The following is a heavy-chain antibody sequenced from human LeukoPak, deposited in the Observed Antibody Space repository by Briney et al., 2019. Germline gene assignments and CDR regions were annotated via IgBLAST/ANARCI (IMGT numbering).Heavy chain of an antibody. CDR3: AKSSSTSSYDAFNL. J-gene: IGHJ3*01. D-gene: IGHD2-2*01. CDR1: GFTFSTYA. Sequence: GGSLRLSCAASGFTFSTYAMSWVRQAPGKGLEWVSAFSGNGGSTYYADSVKGRFTISRDNSKSTLYLQMNSLRAEDTAIYYCAKSSSTSSYDAFNLWAKGRWSPSLQ. V-gene: IGHV3-23*01. CDR2: FSGNGGST.